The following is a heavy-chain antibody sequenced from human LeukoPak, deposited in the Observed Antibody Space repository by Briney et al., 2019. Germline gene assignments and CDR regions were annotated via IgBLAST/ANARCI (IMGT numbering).Heavy chain of an antibody. D-gene: IGHD1-1*01. V-gene: IGHV3-23*01. CDR3: AKGTSSLRTTTPADY. CDR2: ISGPGGST. CDR1: GFTFSSYS. Sequence: GGSLRLSCAASGFTFSSYSMNWVRQAPGKGLEWVSAISGPGGSTYYADSVKGRFTISRDNSKNTLYLQMNSLRADDTAVYYCAKGTSSLRTTTPADYWGQGTLVTVSS. J-gene: IGHJ4*02.